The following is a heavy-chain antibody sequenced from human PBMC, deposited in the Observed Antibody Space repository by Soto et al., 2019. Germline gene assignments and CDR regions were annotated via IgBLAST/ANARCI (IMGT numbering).Heavy chain of an antibody. J-gene: IGHJ5*02. CDR2: ISCNGGDT. CDR3: ARGLYYYDSSGYYSP. V-gene: IGHV3-23*01. Sequence: GGSLRLSCAASGFTFSKYAMTWARQAPGKGLEWVSAISCNGGDTYYVDSVKGRFTISRDNAKNSLYLQMNSLRAEDTAVYYCARGLYYYDSSGYYSPWGQGTLVTVSS. D-gene: IGHD3-22*01. CDR1: GFTFSKYA.